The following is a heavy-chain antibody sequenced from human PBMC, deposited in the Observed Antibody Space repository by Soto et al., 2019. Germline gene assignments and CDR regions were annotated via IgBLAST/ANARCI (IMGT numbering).Heavy chain of an antibody. J-gene: IGHJ3*02. CDR1: GFTFSSYG. D-gene: IGHD6-6*01. CDR3: ARSKLQYSSSSFAFDI. CDR2: IWYDGSNK. Sequence: QVQLVESGGGVVQPGRSLRLSCAASGFTFSSYGMHWVRQAPGKGLEWVAVIWYDGSNKYYADYVKGRFTISRDNSKNTLYLKMNSLRAEDTAVYYCARSKLQYSSSSFAFDIWGQGTMVTVSS. V-gene: IGHV3-33*01.